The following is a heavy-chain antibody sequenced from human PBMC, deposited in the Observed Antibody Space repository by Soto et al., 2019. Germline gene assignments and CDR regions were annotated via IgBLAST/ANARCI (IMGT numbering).Heavy chain of an antibody. CDR1: GFTFSSHS. Sequence: ESGGGVVQPGRSLRLSCAASGFTFSSHSIQWVRQAPGKGLEWVAVISYDGSIKYYADSVKGRFTISRDNSKNTAYLRMNSLRAEDTAVFYCAREWSTSGDLDYWGQGTLVIVSS. V-gene: IGHV3-30-3*01. J-gene: IGHJ4*02. CDR2: ISYDGSIK. D-gene: IGHD3-10*01. CDR3: AREWSTSGDLDY.